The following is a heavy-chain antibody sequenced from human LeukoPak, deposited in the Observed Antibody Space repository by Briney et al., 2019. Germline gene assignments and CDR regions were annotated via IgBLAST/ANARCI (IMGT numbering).Heavy chain of an antibody. Sequence: GGSLRLSCAASGFTFSSYSMNWVRQAPGKGLEWVSSISSSSSYIYYADSVKGRFTISRDNAKNSLYLQMNSLRAEDTAVYCCARGGRLVGPKGYWGQGTLVTVSS. CDR2: ISSSSSYI. J-gene: IGHJ4*02. CDR1: GFTFSSYS. V-gene: IGHV3-21*01. CDR3: ARGGRLVGPKGY. D-gene: IGHD1-26*01.